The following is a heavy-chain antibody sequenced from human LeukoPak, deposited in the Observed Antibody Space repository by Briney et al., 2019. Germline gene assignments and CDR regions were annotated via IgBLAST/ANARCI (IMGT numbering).Heavy chain of an antibody. J-gene: IGHJ4*02. CDR1: GFTFDDFA. CDR2: ISWNSGSV. V-gene: IGHV3-9*01. CDR3: AKDFSPWHAGFDY. Sequence: GGSLRLSCTASGFTFDDFAMHWLRQGPGKGLEWVSRISWNSGSVDYADSVRGRFTISRDNAKNSLYLQMNSLRAEDTAVYYCAKDFSPWHAGFDYWGQGILVTVCS.